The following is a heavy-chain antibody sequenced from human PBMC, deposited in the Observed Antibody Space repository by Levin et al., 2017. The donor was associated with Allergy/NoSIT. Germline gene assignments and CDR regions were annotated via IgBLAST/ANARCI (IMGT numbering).Heavy chain of an antibody. CDR1: GFTFNSYA. CDR2: ISYDGSKK. Sequence: PGGSLRLSCAASGFTFNSYAMHWVRQAPGKGLEWVASISYDGSKKYYADSVKGRFSISRDNSEKVLYVQMNSLRAEDTALYYCAREFTAFDYWGQGTLVTVSS. CDR3: AREFTAFDY. V-gene: IGHV3-30*04. J-gene: IGHJ4*02.